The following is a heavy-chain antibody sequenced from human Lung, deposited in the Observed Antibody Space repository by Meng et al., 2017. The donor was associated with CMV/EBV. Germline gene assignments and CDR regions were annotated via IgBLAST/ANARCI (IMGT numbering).Heavy chain of an antibody. Sequence: QGRQEDSGPGLVKPPQTLSLTCTVSGGSISSGGYYWSWIRQHPGKGLEWIGYIHSSGSTYYNPSLRSRLTISVDTSKNQFSLKLSSVTAADTAVYYCARASYGSGSPLGESWFDPWGQGTLVTVSS. J-gene: IGHJ5*02. CDR2: IHSSGST. D-gene: IGHD3-10*01. CDR1: GGSISSGGYY. CDR3: ARASYGSGSPLGESWFDP. V-gene: IGHV4-31*03.